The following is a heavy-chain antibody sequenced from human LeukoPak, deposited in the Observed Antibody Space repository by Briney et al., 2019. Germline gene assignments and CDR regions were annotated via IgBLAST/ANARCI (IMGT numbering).Heavy chain of an antibody. V-gene: IGHV3-30*04. J-gene: IGHJ4*02. CDR3: ARVTQTLLWFGEFSD. CDR1: GFTFSSHA. Sequence: GRSLRLSCAASGFTFSSHAIHWVRQPPGKGLEWVAGISYDGSNKNYADSVKGRFTISRDNSKDTLYLQMSSLRTEDTALYYCARVTQTLLWFGEFSDWGRGTLVTVSS. D-gene: IGHD3-10*01. CDR2: ISYDGSNK.